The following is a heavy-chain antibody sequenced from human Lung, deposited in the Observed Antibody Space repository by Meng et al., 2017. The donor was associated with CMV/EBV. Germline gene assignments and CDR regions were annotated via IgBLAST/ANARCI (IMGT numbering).Heavy chain of an antibody. CDR2: LASAGTSI. V-gene: IGHV3-30*02. Sequence: GGSXRLXCAASGLTFTSYGMHWVRQAPGKGLEWVAFLASAGTSIYYADSVKGRFTISRDTSKSTLYLQMNSLRAEDTAIYYCAKGYYDFRGSLYTHTDIYXGQGXLVTVSS. D-gene: IGHD3-3*01. J-gene: IGHJ4*02. CDR1: GLTFTSYG. CDR3: AKGYYDFRGSLYTHTDIY.